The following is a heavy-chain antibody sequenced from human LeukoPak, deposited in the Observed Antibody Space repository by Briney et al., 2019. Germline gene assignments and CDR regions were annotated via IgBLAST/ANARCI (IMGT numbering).Heavy chain of an antibody. V-gene: IGHV3-20*04. D-gene: IGHD4-23*01. CDR1: GFTFDDSG. CDR2: INWNGGTT. Sequence: GGSLRLSCEASGFTFDDSGMTWVRQAPGKGLEWVSGINWNGGTTGYADSVKGRFTISRDNAKNSLYLQMDSLRAEDTALYYCARGYGINSHPHLALHYMDVWGKGTSVTVSS. CDR3: ARGYGINSHPHLALHYMDV. J-gene: IGHJ6*03.